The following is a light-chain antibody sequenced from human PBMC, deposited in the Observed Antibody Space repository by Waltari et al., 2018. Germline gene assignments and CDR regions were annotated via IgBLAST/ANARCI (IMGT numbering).Light chain of an antibody. V-gene: IGKV3-20*01. CDR1: QSLTRRY. CDR3: QQYGSSVMYT. Sequence: EIVLTQSPGTLSLSPGDRATLSCRASQSLTRRYLAWYQQKPGQAPRLLIYGASSRAAGIPDRFSGSGSGTDFTLTISRLEPEDFAVYYCQQYGSSVMYTFGQGTKLEIK. J-gene: IGKJ2*01. CDR2: GAS.